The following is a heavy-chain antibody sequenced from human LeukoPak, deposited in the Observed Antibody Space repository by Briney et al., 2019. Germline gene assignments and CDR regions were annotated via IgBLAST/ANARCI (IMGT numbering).Heavy chain of an antibody. J-gene: IGHJ4*02. V-gene: IGHV3-30-3*01. CDR2: ISYDGSNK. D-gene: IGHD3-3*01. Sequence: PGGSLRLSCAASGFTFSSYAMHWVRQAPGKGLEWVAVISYDGSNKYYADSVKGRFTISRDNSKNTLYLQMNSLRAEDTAVYYCARDFDSRGYFDYWGQGTLVTVSS. CDR3: ARDFDSRGYFDY. CDR1: GFTFSSYA.